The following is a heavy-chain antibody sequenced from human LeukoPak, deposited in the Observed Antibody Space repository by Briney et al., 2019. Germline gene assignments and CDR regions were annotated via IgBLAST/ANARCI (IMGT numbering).Heavy chain of an antibody. V-gene: IGHV4-39*07. Sequence: SETLSLTCSVSGGSINSGSYYWGWIRQPPGKGLEWIGSVYHSGSTYYNPSLKSRVSISVDTSKKQFSLRLTSVTAADTAVYYCARDPYPSDWKGRYYYYGLDVWGQGTTVTVSS. CDR2: VYHSGST. CDR3: ARDPYPSDWKGRYYYYGLDV. D-gene: IGHD6-19*01. CDR1: GGSINSGSYY. J-gene: IGHJ6*02.